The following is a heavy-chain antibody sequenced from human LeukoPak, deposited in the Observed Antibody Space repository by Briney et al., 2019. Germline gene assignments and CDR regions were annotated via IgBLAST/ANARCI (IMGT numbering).Heavy chain of an antibody. CDR2: IYYSGST. Sequence: SETLSLTFTVSGGSISSYYWSWIRQPPGKGLERIGYIYYSGSTNYNPSLKSRVTISVDTSKNQFSLKLSSVTAADTAVYYCARCEQLVGSTFDYWGQGTLVTVSS. CDR3: ARCEQLVGSTFDY. J-gene: IGHJ4*02. D-gene: IGHD6-6*01. CDR1: GGSISSYY. V-gene: IGHV4-59*08.